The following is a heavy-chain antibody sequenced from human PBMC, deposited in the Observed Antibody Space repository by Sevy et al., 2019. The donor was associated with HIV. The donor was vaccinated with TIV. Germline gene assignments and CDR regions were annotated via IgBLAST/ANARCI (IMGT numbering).Heavy chain of an antibody. CDR2: IHYYGSP. V-gene: IGHV4-59*01. J-gene: IGHJ6*02. CDR1: GDSITDYY. D-gene: IGHD6-19*01. Sequence: SETLSLTCAVSGDSITDYYWNWIRQSPGRGLEWIGFIHYYGSPNYNPTLKSRVTISLDTSKNQFSLRLRSVTAADTAVYYCARDTSGYSNGWYPYYHYYGLDVWGQGTTVTVSS. CDR3: ARDTSGYSNGWYPYYHYYGLDV.